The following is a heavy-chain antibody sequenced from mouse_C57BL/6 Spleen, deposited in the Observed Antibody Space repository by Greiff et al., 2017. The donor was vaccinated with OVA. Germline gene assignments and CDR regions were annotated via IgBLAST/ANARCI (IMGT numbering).Heavy chain of an antibody. Sequence: QVQLQQPGAELVKPGASVKLSCKASGYTFTSYWMQWVKQRPGQGLEWIGEIDPSDSYTNYNQKFKGKATLTVDTSSSTAYMQLSSLTSEDSAGYYCAREFDDWGKGTTLTVSS. CDR3: AREFDD. CDR1: GYTFTSYW. J-gene: IGHJ2*01. CDR2: IDPSDSYT. V-gene: IGHV1-50*01.